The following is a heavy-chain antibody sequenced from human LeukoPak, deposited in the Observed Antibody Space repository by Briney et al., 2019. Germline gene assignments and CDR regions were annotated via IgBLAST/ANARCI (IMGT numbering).Heavy chain of an antibody. Sequence: GGSLRLSCAASGFTLSIYTMNWVRQAPGKGLEWVSSIVGSSSTYYADSLKGRFTISRDNAKNSLYLQMNSLRAEDTAVYYCARIGAGSSRDYWGQGTLVTVSS. V-gene: IGHV3-21*01. CDR3: ARIGAGSSRDY. CDR2: IVGSSST. J-gene: IGHJ4*02. D-gene: IGHD6-13*01. CDR1: GFTLSIYT.